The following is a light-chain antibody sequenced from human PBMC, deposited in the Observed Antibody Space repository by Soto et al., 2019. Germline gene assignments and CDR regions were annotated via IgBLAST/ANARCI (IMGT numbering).Light chain of an antibody. CDR3: AAWDDSLSGPV. J-gene: IGLJ2*01. V-gene: IGLV1-47*01. Sequence: QSVLTQPPSASGTPGQGVTISCSGSSSNIGRTYVYWYQQVPGTAPKLLIYDDNQRPSGVPDRFSVSKSGTSGSLAISGLRSEAEADYYCAAWDDSLSGPVFGGGTKLTVL. CDR1: SSNIGRTY. CDR2: DDN.